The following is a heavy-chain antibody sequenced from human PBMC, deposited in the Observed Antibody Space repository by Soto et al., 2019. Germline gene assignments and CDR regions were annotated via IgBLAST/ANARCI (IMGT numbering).Heavy chain of an antibody. J-gene: IGHJ5*02. CDR3: ARDLGYYGSDWFDP. CDR2: IYYSGST. D-gene: IGHD3-10*01. Sequence: QVQLQESGPGLVKPSQTLSLTCTVSGGSISSGGYYWSWIRQHPGKGLEWIGYIYYSGSTYYNPSLECRVTRSVDTSKNPFSLKLSSVTAADTAVYYCARDLGYYGSDWFDPWGQGTLVTVSS. CDR1: GGSISSGGYY. V-gene: IGHV4-31*03.